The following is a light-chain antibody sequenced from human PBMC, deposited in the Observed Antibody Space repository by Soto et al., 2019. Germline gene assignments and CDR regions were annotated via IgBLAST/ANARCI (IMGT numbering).Light chain of an antibody. CDR3: SSYTSSRTLV. J-gene: IGLJ1*01. V-gene: IGLV2-14*01. CDR2: EVS. CDR1: SSDVGAYNY. Sequence: VLTQPASVSGSPGQSITISCTGTSSDVGAYNYVSWYQQHPGKAPKLMIYEVSNRPSGVSHRFSGSKSDNTASLTISGLQTDDEADYYCSSYTSSRTLVFGTGTKVTVL.